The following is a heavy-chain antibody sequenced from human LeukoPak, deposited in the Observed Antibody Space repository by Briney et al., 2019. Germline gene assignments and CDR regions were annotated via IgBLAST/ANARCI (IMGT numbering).Heavy chain of an antibody. Sequence: PGGSLRLSCAASGFTFSSYGMHWVRQAPGKGLEGVAVISYDGSNKYYADSVKGRFTISRDNSKNTLYLQMNSLRAEDTAVYYCAKAGAAMVRGVIYDYFDYRGEGTLVTVSS. J-gene: IGHJ4*02. CDR3: AKAGAAMVRGVIYDYFDY. V-gene: IGHV3-30*18. CDR2: ISYDGSNK. D-gene: IGHD3-10*01. CDR1: GFTFSSYG.